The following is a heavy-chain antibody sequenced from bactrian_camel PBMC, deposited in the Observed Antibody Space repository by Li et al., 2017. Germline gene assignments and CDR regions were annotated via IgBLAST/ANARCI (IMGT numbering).Heavy chain of an antibody. CDR3: AADRVVQATSWIVHCLTDDYKT. V-gene: IGHV3S55*01. Sequence: HVQLVESGGGSVQTGGSLRLSCAASGLRHGASCLAWFRQAPGKEREGIAVLDTHGDIEYADSVKGRFFISKDSAKDTLHLHMTSLKPEDTAMYYCAADRVVQATSWIVHCLTDDYKTWGQGTQVTVS. CDR1: GLRHGASC. J-gene: IGHJ6*01. D-gene: IGHD4*01. CDR2: LDTHGDI.